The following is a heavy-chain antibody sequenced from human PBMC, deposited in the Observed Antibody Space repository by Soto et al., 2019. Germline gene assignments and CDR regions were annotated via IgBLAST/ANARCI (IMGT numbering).Heavy chain of an antibody. Sequence: XETLSLTCTVSGCSVSSSSYYWGWIRQPPGKGLEWIGSIYYSGSTYYNPSLKSRVTISVDTSKNQFSLKLSSVTAADTAVYYCTTDGYIVATISSDGMDVWGQGTTVTVSS. V-gene: IGHV4-39*02. J-gene: IGHJ6*02. CDR1: GCSVSSSSYY. D-gene: IGHD5-12*01. CDR2: IYYSGST. CDR3: TTDGYIVATISSDGMDV.